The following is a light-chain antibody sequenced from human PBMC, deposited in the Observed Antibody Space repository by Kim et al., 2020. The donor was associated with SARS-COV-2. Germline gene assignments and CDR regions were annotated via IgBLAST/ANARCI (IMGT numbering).Light chain of an antibody. V-gene: IGLV2-14*03. J-gene: IGLJ2*01. Sequence: QSIPISCTGTSSDVGGYNYVSWYQQHPGKAPKLMIYDVSNRPSGVSNRFSGSKSGNTASLTISGLQAEDEADYYCSSYTSSSTLVVFGGGTKLTVL. CDR2: DVS. CDR1: SSDVGGYNY. CDR3: SSYTSSSTLVV.